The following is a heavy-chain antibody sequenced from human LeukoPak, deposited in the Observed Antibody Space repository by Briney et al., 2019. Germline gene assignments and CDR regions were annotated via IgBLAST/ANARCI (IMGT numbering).Heavy chain of an antibody. J-gene: IGHJ6*03. CDR2: ISSRSSTI. Sequence: GGSLRLSCAASGFTFSTHDLNWVRQAPGKGLEWVSFISSRSSTIYYADSVKGRFTISRDNAKNSLYLQMNSLRAEDMALYYCAKDRLEIFYYMDVWGKGTTVTVSS. V-gene: IGHV3-48*01. CDR1: GFTFSTHD. D-gene: IGHD5-24*01. CDR3: AKDRLEIFYYMDV.